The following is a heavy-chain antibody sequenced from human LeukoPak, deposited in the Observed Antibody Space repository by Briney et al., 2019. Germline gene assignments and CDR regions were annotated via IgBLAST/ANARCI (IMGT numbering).Heavy chain of an antibody. CDR2: IYSGGST. J-gene: IGHJ4*02. D-gene: IGHD4-17*01. CDR3: ARAPYGDYGRSFDY. V-gene: IGHV3-53*01. CDR1: GFTVSSNY. Sequence: GGSLRLSCAASGFTVSSNYMSWVRQAPGKGLEWVSVIYSGGSTYYADSVKGRFTISRDNSKNTLYLQMNSLRAEDTAVYYCARAPYGDYGRSFDYWGQGTLVTVSS.